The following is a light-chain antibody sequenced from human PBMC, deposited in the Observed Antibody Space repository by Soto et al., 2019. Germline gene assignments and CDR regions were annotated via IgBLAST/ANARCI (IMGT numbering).Light chain of an antibody. CDR3: QQRSAWPFT. CDR1: QSISGY. V-gene: IGKV3-11*01. J-gene: IGKJ3*01. Sequence: EIVLTQSPATLSLSPGERATLSCRASQSISGYLAWYQQKPGQAPRLLISDASNRATDIPARFSGSGSGTDFPLTISGLEPEDFAIYYCQQRSAWPFTFGPGTKVDI. CDR2: DAS.